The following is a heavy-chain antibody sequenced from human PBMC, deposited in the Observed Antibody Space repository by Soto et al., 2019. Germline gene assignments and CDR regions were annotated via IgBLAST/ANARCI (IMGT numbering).Heavy chain of an antibody. CDR3: AREGAAPYYYYGMDV. D-gene: IGHD6-6*01. CDR1: GGSISSGGYF. J-gene: IGHJ6*02. V-gene: IGHV4-31*03. CDR2: IYYSGST. Sequence: QVQLQESGPGLVKPSQTLSLTCTVSGGSISSGGYFWSWIRQHPGKGLEWIGFIYYSGSTYYNPSVKSRVTISVDTSANQYSLKLSSVTAADTAVYYCAREGAAPYYYYGMDVWGQGTTVTVSS.